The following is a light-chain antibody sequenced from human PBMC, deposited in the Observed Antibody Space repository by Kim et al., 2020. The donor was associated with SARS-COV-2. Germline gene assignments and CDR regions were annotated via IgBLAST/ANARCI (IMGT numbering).Light chain of an antibody. J-gene: IGKJ1*01. CDR1: QDINTK. Sequence: SASVRDRVTINCQASQDINTKVKSYQQKPEKAPKVLIYDASILQTGVTSRFSGSGSGTDFTFTINSLQPEDIGTYYCQKYDNFPAFGQGAKVDIK. V-gene: IGKV1-33*01. CDR3: QKYDNFPA. CDR2: DAS.